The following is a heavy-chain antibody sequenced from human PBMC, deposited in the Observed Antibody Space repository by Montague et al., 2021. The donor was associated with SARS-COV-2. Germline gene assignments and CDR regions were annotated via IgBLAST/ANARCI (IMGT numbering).Heavy chain of an antibody. CDR1: GGSVSSSNFY. CDR3: ATHPPGHYDRSGIYKLYWYSDF. D-gene: IGHD3-22*01. J-gene: IGHJ2*01. V-gene: IGHV4-39*01. Sequence: SETLSLTCTVSGGSVSSSNFYWGWIRQPPGKGLEWIGCIYYSGITYASLSLKSRVTISVDTSKNPFSLTLNSVTAADTAVYYCATHPPGHYDRSGIYKLYWYSDFWGRGTLVTVSS. CDR2: IYYSGIT.